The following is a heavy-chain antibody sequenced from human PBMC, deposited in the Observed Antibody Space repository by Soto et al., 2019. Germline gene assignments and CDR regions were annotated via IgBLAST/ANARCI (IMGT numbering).Heavy chain of an antibody. CDR2: IYYSGST. CDR3: ARQDGGGAHYYDSSGYDY. CDR1: GGSISSSSYY. D-gene: IGHD3-22*01. Sequence: SETLSLTCTVSGGSISSSSYYWGWIRQPPGKGLEWIGSIYYSGSTYYNPSLKSRVTISVDTSKNQFSLKLSSVTAADTAVYYCARQDGGGAHYYDSSGYDYWGQGTLVTVSS. V-gene: IGHV4-39*01. J-gene: IGHJ4*02.